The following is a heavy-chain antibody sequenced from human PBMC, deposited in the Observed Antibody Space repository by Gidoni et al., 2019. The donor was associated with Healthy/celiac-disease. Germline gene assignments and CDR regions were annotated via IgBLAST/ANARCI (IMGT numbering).Heavy chain of an antibody. CDR1: GGSISSYY. D-gene: IGHD6-6*01. V-gene: IGHV4-59*08. Sequence: QVQLQESGPGLVKPSETLSLTCTVSGGSISSYYWSWIRQPPGKGLEWIGYIYYSGSTNSNPSLKSRVTISVDTSKNQFSLKLSSVTAADTAVYYCARQGVVAARPYYYYGMDVWGQGTTVSVSS. J-gene: IGHJ6*02. CDR2: IYYSGST. CDR3: ARQGVVAARPYYYYGMDV.